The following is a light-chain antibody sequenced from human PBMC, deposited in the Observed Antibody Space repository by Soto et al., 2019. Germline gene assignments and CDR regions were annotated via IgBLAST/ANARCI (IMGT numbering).Light chain of an antibody. Sequence: EMVMTQSPATLSVSPVGSGSLSFMASQSVSSNLAWHQQKPGQAPRILMYDASTRATGISARFSGSGSGTDFTLTISRLEPDDFAVYYCQLYGSPSWTFGQGTKVDIK. V-gene: IGKV3-15*01. J-gene: IGKJ1*01. CDR2: DAS. CDR3: QLYGSPSWT. CDR1: QSVSSN.